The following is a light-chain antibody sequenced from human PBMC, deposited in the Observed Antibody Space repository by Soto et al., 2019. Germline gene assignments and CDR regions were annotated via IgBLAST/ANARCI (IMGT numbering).Light chain of an antibody. CDR2: GAS. Sequence: EIVLTQSPGTLSLSPGESATLSCRASQSVGSSYLAWYRQKPGQAPRLLIYGASSRATGIPDRFSGGGSGTDFTLPISRLEPEDLAVYYCQQYGSSPSTFGQGTKVEIK. V-gene: IGKV3-20*01. CDR1: QSVGSSY. J-gene: IGKJ1*01. CDR3: QQYGSSPST.